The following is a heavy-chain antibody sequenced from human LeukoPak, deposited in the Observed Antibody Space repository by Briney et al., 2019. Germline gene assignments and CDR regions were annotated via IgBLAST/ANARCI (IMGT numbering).Heavy chain of an antibody. J-gene: IGHJ4*02. CDR3: AKGHATMVRGVMYY. CDR2: ISGSGGST. V-gene: IGHV3-23*01. CDR1: GFTFSSYA. D-gene: IGHD3-10*01. Sequence: GGSLRLSCAASGFTFSSYAMSWVRQAPGRGRGWVSAISGSGGSTYYADSVKGRFTISRDNSKNTLYLQMNSLRAEDTAVYYCAKGHATMVRGVMYYWGQGTLVTVSS.